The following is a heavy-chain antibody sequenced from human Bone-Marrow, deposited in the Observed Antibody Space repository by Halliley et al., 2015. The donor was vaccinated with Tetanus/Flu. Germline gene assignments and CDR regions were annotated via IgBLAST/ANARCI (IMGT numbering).Heavy chain of an antibody. V-gene: IGHV3-9*01. CDR1: GFTFDDYA. D-gene: IGHD2-15*01. J-gene: IGHJ4*02. Sequence: MQLVQSGGGLVQPGRSLRLSCAASGFTFDDYAMHWVRQAPGKGLEWVSGISWNSDSIDYADSVKGRFTISRDNAKNSLYLQMNSLRVEDTAFYYCTKDILDRSGAICYFLAFDSWGQGTLVTVSS. CDR2: ISWNSDSI. CDR3: TKDILDRSGAICYFLAFDS.